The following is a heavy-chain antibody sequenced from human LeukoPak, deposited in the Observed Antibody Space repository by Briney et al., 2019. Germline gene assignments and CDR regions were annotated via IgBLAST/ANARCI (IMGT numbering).Heavy chain of an antibody. CDR3: ARDSSVTAAWWFDP. V-gene: IGHV1-46*01. D-gene: IGHD6-13*01. Sequence: ASVKVSCKASGYTFTSHYVHWVRQAPGQGLEWMGIINPSDGGTSSAQKFQGRVTMTRDTSTSTVYMELSSLRSEDTAVYYCARDSSVTAAWWFDPWGQGTLVTVSS. CDR2: INPSDGGT. J-gene: IGHJ5*02. CDR1: GYTFTSHY.